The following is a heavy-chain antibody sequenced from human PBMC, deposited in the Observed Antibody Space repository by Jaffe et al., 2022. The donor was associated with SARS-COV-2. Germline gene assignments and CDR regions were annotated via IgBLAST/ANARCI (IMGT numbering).Heavy chain of an antibody. D-gene: IGHD3-9*01. V-gene: IGHV3-66*02. J-gene: IGHJ4*02. CDR1: GFTVSSNY. Sequence: EVQLVESGGGLVQPGGSLRLSCAASGFTVSSNYMSWVRQAPGKGLEWVSVIYSGGSTYYADSVKGRFTISRDNSKNTLYLQMNSLRAEDTAVYYCASPGGILTDSNRYWGQGTLVTVSS. CDR3: ASPGGILTDSNRY. CDR2: IYSGGST.